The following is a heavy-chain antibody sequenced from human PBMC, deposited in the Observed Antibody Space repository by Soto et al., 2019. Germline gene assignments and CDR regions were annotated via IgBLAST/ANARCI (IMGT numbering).Heavy chain of an antibody. CDR1: ADSISNYY. Sequence: SETLSLTCTVSADSISNYYWSWIRQPPGKGLKWIGYFYYRGSTNYNPSLKSRVTISVDTSKNQFSLKLSSVTAADTALYYCARTYCSGGSCPDYFDYWGQGTLVTVSS. V-gene: IGHV4-59*12. D-gene: IGHD2-15*01. CDR3: ARTYCSGGSCPDYFDY. CDR2: FYYRGST. J-gene: IGHJ4*02.